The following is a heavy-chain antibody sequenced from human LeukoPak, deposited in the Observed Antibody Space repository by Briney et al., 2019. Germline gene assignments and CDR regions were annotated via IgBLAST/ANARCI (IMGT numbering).Heavy chain of an antibody. CDR3: ARGSWRDCSGDGCSYYFDY. Sequence: ASVKVSCKASAYTFTSYDINWVRQATGQGLEWMGWMNPNSGNTGYAQKFQGRVNMTRNTAISTAYMELTSLRSEDTAVYYCARGSWRDCSGDGCSYYFDYWGQGTLVTVSS. CDR1: AYTFTSYD. D-gene: IGHD2-15*01. J-gene: IGHJ4*02. V-gene: IGHV1-8*01. CDR2: MNPNSGNT.